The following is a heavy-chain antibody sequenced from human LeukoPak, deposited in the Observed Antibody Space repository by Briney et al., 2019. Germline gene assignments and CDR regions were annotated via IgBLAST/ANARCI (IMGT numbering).Heavy chain of an antibody. D-gene: IGHD3-10*01. V-gene: IGHV4-30-4*01. CDR2: IYYSGST. Sequence: SETLSLTCTVSGGSISSGDYYWSWIRQPPGKGLEWIGYIYYSGSTYYNPSVKSRVTISVDTSKNQCSLKLSSVTAADTAVYYCARGEEELGYWGQGTLVTVSS. CDR3: ARGEEELGY. J-gene: IGHJ4*02. CDR1: GGSISSGDYY.